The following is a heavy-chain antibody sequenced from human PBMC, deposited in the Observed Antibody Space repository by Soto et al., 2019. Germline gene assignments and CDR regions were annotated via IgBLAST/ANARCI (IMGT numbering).Heavy chain of an antibody. CDR1: GFTFSNYA. CDR3: ARAIGADFFDY. V-gene: IGHV3-23*01. Sequence: GGSLRLSCTASGFTFSNYAMSWVRQAPGMGLEWVSTISDSGVNTFFGDSMKDRFTISRDNSKSTVYLQLNTVRAEDTAVYYCARAIGADFFDYWGQGTLVTVSS. D-gene: IGHD6-25*01. J-gene: IGHJ4*02. CDR2: ISDSGVNT.